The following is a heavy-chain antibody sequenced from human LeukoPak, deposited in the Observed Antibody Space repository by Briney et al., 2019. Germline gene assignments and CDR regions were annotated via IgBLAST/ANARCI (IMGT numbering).Heavy chain of an antibody. D-gene: IGHD6-19*01. CDR1: GGSIRSSYYY. CDR2: IYDSGST. CDR3: ARGGDSSGLV. V-gene: IGHV4-39*07. Sequence: SETLSLTCTVSGGSIRSSYYYWGWIRQPPGKGLEWIGSIYDSGSTNYNPSLKSRVTISVDTSKNQFSLKLSSVTAADTAVYYCARGGDSSGLVWGQGTLVTVSS. J-gene: IGHJ4*02.